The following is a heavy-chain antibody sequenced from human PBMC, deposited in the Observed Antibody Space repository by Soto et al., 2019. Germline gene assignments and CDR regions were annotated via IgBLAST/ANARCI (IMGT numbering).Heavy chain of an antibody. D-gene: IGHD3-22*01. CDR1: GFTFTDYG. V-gene: IGHV3-30*18. CDR3: AKDTYYHDSSGYYVFDY. CDR2: ISYDGSNK. J-gene: IGHJ4*02. Sequence: PGGSLRLSCADSGFTFTDYGMHWFRQAPGKGLEWVAVISYDGSNKNYADSVKGRFTISRDNSKNTLYLQMNSLRAEDTAVYYCAKDTYYHDSSGYYVFDYWCQGTLVSVFS.